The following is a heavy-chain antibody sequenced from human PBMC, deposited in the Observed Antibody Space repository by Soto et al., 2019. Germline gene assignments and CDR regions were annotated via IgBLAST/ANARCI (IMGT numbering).Heavy chain of an antibody. J-gene: IGHJ6*02. V-gene: IGHV3-30*18. D-gene: IGHD3-16*01. Sequence: QVQLVESGGGVVQPGRSLRLSCVASGFTFSTHGIHWVRQAPGKGLEWVAVISYDGSNKYYADSVKGRFTISRDNSKNALDIQMNSLTTADTAVYFCAKGHDLARDQYYYGLDVWCQGTTVTVSS. CDR2: ISYDGSNK. CDR3: AKGHDLARDQYYYGLDV. CDR1: GFTFSTHG.